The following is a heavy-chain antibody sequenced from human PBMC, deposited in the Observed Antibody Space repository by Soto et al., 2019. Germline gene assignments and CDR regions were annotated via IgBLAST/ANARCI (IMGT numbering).Heavy chain of an antibody. D-gene: IGHD3-16*02. CDR1: GFTFSDYY. V-gene: IGHV3-11*01. Sequence: GSLRLSCAASGFTFSDYYMSWIRQAPGKGLEWVSYISSSGSTIYYADSVKGRFTISRDNAKNSLYLQMNSLRAEDTAVYYCARAVYDYIWGSYRYPPYYFDYWGQGTLVTVSS. J-gene: IGHJ4*02. CDR2: ISSSGSTI. CDR3: ARAVYDYIWGSYRYPPYYFDY.